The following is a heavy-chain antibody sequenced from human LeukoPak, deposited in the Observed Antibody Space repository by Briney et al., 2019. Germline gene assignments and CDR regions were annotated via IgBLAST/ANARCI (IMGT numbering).Heavy chain of an antibody. CDR1: GFTFSSYE. CDR2: ISSSGSTI. D-gene: IGHD3-10*01. CDR3: ASLYGSGPNWFDP. Sequence: GGSLRLSCAASGFTFSSYEMNWVRQAPGKGLEWVSYISSSGSTIYYADSAKGRFTISRDNAKNSLYLQMNSLRAEDTAVYYCASLYGSGPNWFDPWGQGTLVTVSS. V-gene: IGHV3-48*03. J-gene: IGHJ5*02.